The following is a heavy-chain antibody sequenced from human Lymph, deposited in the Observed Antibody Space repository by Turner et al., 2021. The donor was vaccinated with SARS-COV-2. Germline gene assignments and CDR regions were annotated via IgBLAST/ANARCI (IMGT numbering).Heavy chain of an antibody. J-gene: IGHJ4*02. CDR1: GGIFSSYG. CDR3: ASFGGDDVFDY. V-gene: IGHV1-69*01. D-gene: IGHD3-10*01. CDR2: IIPIFGTA. Sequence: QVQLVQSGAEVKKPGSSLKVPCKASGGIFSSYGISWVRQAPGQGLEWMGGIIPIFGTANYAQKFQGRVTITADESTSTAYMELSSLRSEDTAVYYCASFGGDDVFDYWGQGTLVTVSS.